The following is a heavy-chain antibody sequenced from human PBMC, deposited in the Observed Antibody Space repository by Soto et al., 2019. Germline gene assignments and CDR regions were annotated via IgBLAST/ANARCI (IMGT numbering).Heavy chain of an antibody. CDR2: INHSGST. D-gene: IGHD3-3*01. Sequence: LSLTCAVYGGSFSGYYWSWIRQPPGKGLEWIGEINHSGSTNYNPSLKSRVTISVDTSKNQFSLKLSSVTAADTAVYYCARGWRLPFFDYWGQGTLVTVSS. J-gene: IGHJ4*02. CDR3: ARGWRLPFFDY. V-gene: IGHV4-34*01. CDR1: GGSFSGYY.